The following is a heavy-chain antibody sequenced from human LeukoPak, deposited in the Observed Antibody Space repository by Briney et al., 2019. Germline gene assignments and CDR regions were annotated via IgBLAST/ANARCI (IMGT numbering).Heavy chain of an antibody. CDR3: AREMQGWIQLWPYGGLFDY. CDR2: IYTSGST. J-gene: IGHJ4*02. CDR1: GGSISSGSYY. D-gene: IGHD5-18*01. V-gene: IGHV4-61*02. Sequence: SQTLSLTCTVSGGSISSGSYYWSWIRQPAGKGLEWIGRIYTSGSTNYNPSLKSRVTISVDTSKNQFSLKLSSVTAADTAVYYCAREMQGWIQLWPYGGLFDYWGQGTLVTVSS.